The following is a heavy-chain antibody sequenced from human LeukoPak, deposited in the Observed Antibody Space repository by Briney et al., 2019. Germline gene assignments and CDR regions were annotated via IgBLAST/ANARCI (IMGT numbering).Heavy chain of an antibody. CDR3: ALTAAVFDYSYYYGMDV. V-gene: IGHV3-33*01. CDR1: GFTFNSYG. Sequence: GGSLRLSCAASGFTFNSYGMHWVRQAPGKGLEWVAVIWYDGSNKYYADSVKGRFTISRDNSKTSLYLQMNSLRAEDTAVYYCALTAAVFDYSYYYGMDVWGQGTAVTVSS. CDR2: IWYDGSNK. D-gene: IGHD6-13*01. J-gene: IGHJ6*02.